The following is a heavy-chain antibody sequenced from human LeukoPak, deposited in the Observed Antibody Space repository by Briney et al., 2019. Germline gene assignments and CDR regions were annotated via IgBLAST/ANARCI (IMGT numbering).Heavy chain of an antibody. CDR3: ATSVVVPAAMYRVVSYYFDY. CDR1: GFTFSSYE. J-gene: IGHJ4*02. V-gene: IGHV3-48*03. Sequence: GGSLRLSCAASGFTFSSYEMNWVRQAPGKGLEWVSYISSSGSTIYYADFVKGRFTISRDNAKSSLYLQMNSLRAEDTAVYYCATSVVVPAAMYRVVSYYFDYWGQGTLVTVSS. D-gene: IGHD2-2*01. CDR2: ISSSGSTI.